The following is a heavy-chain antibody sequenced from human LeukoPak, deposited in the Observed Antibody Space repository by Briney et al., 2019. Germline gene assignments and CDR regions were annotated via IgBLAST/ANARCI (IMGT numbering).Heavy chain of an antibody. Sequence: PSETLSLTCTVSGGSISSYYWSWIRQPPGKGLEWIGYICYSGSTNYNPSLKSRVTISVDTSKNQFSLKLSSVTAADTAVYYCARHGIAAAGPNDYWGQGTLVTVSS. J-gene: IGHJ4*02. CDR3: ARHGIAAAGPNDY. V-gene: IGHV4-59*08. D-gene: IGHD6-13*01. CDR1: GGSISSYY. CDR2: ICYSGST.